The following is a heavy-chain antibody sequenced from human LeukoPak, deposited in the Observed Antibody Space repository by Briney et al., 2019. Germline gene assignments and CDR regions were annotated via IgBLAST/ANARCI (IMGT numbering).Heavy chain of an antibody. Sequence: GSSVKVSCKASGGTFSRYAISWVPQAPGQGLEWMGGIIPIFGTANYAQKFQGRVTITTDESTSTAYMELSSLRSEGTAVYYCAREGRSLGPYYFDYWGQGTLVTVSS. CDR2: IIPIFGTA. D-gene: IGHD3-16*02. J-gene: IGHJ4*02. CDR1: GGTFSRYA. V-gene: IGHV1-69*05. CDR3: AREGRSLGPYYFDY.